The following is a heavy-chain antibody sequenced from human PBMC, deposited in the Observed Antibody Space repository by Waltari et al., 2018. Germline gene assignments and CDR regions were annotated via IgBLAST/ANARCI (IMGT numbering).Heavy chain of an antibody. J-gene: IGHJ4*02. CDR2: IYYSGST. V-gene: IGHV4-59*11. D-gene: IGHD3-10*01. Sequence: QVQLQESGPGLVKPSETLSLTCTVSGGSISSHYWRWIRQPPGKGLEWIGYIYYSGSTNYNPSLKSRVTISVDTSKNQLSLKLSSVTAADTAVYYCARRDYGSGPADYFDYWGQGTLVTVSS. CDR1: GGSISSHY. CDR3: ARRDYGSGPADYFDY.